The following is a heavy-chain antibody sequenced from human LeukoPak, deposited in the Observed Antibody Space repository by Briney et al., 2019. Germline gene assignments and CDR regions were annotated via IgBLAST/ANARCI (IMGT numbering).Heavy chain of an antibody. J-gene: IGHJ4*02. CDR2: ISYDRSKT. CDR1: GFTFSSYG. V-gene: IGHV3-30*18. D-gene: IGHD3-9*01. Sequence: PGGSLRLSCAASGFTFSSYGMHWVRQAPGKGLEWVAVISYDRSKTYYADSVKGRFTISSDNPKNTLYLQMNSLRAEDTAVYFCAKDQGYDILTGYSDYWGQGTLVTVSS. CDR3: AKDQGYDILTGYSDY.